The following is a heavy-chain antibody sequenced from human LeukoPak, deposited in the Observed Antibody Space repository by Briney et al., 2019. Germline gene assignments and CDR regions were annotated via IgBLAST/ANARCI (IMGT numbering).Heavy chain of an antibody. Sequence: SVKVSCKASGGTFSSYTISWVRQAPGQGLEWMGRIIPILGIANYAQKFQGRVTITADKSTSTAYMELSSLRSEDTAVYYCARDNGCSGGGCYFYYFDYWGQGTLVTVSS. J-gene: IGHJ4*02. V-gene: IGHV1-69*04. CDR3: ARDNGCSGGGCYFYYFDY. CDR1: GGTFSSYT. CDR2: IIPILGIA. D-gene: IGHD2-15*01.